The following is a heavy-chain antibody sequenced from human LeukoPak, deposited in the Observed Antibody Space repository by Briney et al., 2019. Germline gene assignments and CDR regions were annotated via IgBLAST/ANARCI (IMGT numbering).Heavy chain of an antibody. J-gene: IGHJ3*01. Sequence: GGSLKLSCEASGFTFSSYPMGWVRQAPGKGLEWVSSSVTGDNTYYADPVKGRFTISRDNSKNTLSLQMNSLRAEDTALYYGVKRVVRGALDVWGQGTMVTVSS. CDR1: GFTFSSYP. CDR2: SVTGDNT. V-gene: IGHV3-23*01. D-gene: IGHD5/OR15-5a*01. CDR3: VKRVVRGALDV.